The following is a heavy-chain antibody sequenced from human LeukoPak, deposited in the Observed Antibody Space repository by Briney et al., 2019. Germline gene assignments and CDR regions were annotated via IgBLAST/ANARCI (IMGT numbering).Heavy chain of an antibody. CDR2: ISPSGSTI. D-gene: IGHD2-8*01. J-gene: IGHJ4*02. Sequence: GGSLRLSCEASGFSFSDYYMTWIRQAPGKGLEWVSYISPSGSTIRNADSVKGRFTISRDNTRNSLYPQMSGLRADDTAVYCARAGRGFTYGYSDSWGQETLVTVSS. CDR1: GFSFSDYY. CDR3: ARAGRGFTYGYSDS. V-gene: IGHV3-11*01.